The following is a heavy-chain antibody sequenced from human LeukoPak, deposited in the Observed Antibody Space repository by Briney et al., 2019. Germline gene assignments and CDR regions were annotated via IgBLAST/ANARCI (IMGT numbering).Heavy chain of an antibody. J-gene: IGHJ5*02. V-gene: IGHV3-30-3*01. Sequence: GGSLRLSCAASGFTFSSYAMHWVRQAPGKGLEWVAVISYDGSNKYSADSVKGRFTISRDNSKNTLYLQMNSLTSEDTAVYFCARDRAVIMVRGGYNWFDPWGQGTLVTVSS. CDR3: ARDRAVIMVRGGYNWFDP. CDR2: ISYDGSNK. D-gene: IGHD3-10*01. CDR1: GFTFSSYA.